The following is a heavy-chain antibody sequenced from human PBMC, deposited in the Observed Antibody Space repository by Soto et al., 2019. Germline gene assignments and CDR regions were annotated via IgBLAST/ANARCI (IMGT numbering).Heavy chain of an antibody. CDR3: ARDLGVALATLTLDY. D-gene: IGHD2-15*01. J-gene: IGHJ4*02. CDR1: EFTFTDYW. Sequence: GGSLRLSCVVSEFTFTDYWMNWVRQAPGKGPEWVADITTSSSFRFYADSVKGRFTISRDDAKNSLYLQMNSLRAEDTGVYYCARDLGVALATLTLDYWGQGTLVTVSS. CDR2: ITTSSSFR. V-gene: IGHV3-21*01.